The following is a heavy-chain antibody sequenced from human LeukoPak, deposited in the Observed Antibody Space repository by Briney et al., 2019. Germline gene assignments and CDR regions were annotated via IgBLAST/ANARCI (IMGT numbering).Heavy chain of an antibody. D-gene: IGHD6-13*01. J-gene: IGHJ4*02. Sequence: PGGSLTLTFAVSGFTFSNAWMTWVRQAPGKGLEWVGRIKSKTEGGTTDYTAPMKGRFIISRDDSKNTVYVQMNSLRTEDTAVYYCTTVKWGSSWYVANWGQGTLATVS. CDR3: TTVKWGSSWYVAN. CDR2: IKSKTEGGTT. V-gene: IGHV3-15*01. CDR1: GFTFSNAW.